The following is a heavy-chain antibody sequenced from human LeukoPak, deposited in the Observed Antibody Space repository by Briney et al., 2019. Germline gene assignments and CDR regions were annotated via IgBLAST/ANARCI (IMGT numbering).Heavy chain of an antibody. J-gene: IGHJ4*02. Sequence: ASVKVSCKASGYIFTDCDINWVRQAPGQGLEWMGWMNPDSGNTGYAQKFQVRVSMTRDTSISTAYMEQSSLRYEDTAVYYCVRNSDYWSGYFPFWGQGTLVTVSS. V-gene: IGHV1-8*01. CDR3: VRNSDYWSGYFPF. CDR2: MNPDSGNT. D-gene: IGHD3-3*01. CDR1: GYIFTDCD.